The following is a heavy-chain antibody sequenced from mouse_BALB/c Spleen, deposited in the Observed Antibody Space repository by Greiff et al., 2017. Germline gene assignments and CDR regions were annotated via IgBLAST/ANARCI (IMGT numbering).Heavy chain of an antibody. J-gene: IGHJ2*01. D-gene: IGHD2-14*01. CDR2: ISSGGSYT. Sequence: EVQRVESGGGLVKPGGSLKLSCAASGFTFSSYAMSWVRQSPEKRLEWVAEISSGGSYTYYPDTVTGRFTISRDNAKNTLYLEMSSLRSEDTAMYYCAREGYRYFDYWGQGTTLTVSS. CDR1: GFTFSSYA. CDR3: AREGYRYFDY. V-gene: IGHV5-9-4*01.